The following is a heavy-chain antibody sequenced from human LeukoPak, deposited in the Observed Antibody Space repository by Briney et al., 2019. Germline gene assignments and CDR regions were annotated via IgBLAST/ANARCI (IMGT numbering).Heavy chain of an antibody. Sequence: PGGSLRLSCAASGFTFSSYGMHWVRQAPGKGLEWVAVISYDGSNKYYADSVKGRFTISRDNSKNTLYLQMNSLRAEDTAVYYCAKETYYYDSSGFYYGMDVWGQGTTVTVSS. CDR2: ISYDGSNK. J-gene: IGHJ6*02. CDR1: GFTFSSYG. D-gene: IGHD3-22*01. CDR3: AKETYYYDSSGFYYGMDV. V-gene: IGHV3-30*18.